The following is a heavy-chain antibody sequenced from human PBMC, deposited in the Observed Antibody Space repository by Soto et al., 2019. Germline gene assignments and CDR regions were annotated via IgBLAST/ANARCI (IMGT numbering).Heavy chain of an antibody. Sequence: QVQLVQSGAEVKKPGASVKVSCKASGYTFTSYDINWVRQATGQGLEWMGWMNPNSGNTGYAQKFQGRVTMTRNTSISTAYMELSSLRSEDTAVYYCARTLYYYDSSGRDAFDIWGQGTMVTVSS. CDR3: ARTLYYYDSSGRDAFDI. V-gene: IGHV1-8*01. CDR1: GYTFTSYD. D-gene: IGHD3-22*01. J-gene: IGHJ3*02. CDR2: MNPNSGNT.